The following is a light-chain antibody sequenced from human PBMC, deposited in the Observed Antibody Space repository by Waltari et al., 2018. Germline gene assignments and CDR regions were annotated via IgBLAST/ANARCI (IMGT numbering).Light chain of an antibody. CDR2: GAS. Sequence: EIRMTQSPATLSVAPGERATLFCRASHFVDGKVAWYQQRPGQAPRLLMYGASIRATGFPPRFTASGSGTQFTLTIGSLQSEDFAVYFCQHYNNWPLTFGGGTRVEV. CDR1: HFVDGK. CDR3: QHYNNWPLT. J-gene: IGKJ4*01. V-gene: IGKV3-15*01.